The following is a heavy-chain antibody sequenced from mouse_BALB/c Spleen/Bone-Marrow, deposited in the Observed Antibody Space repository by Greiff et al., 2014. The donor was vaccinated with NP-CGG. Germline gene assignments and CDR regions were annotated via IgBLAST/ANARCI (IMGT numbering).Heavy chain of an antibody. J-gene: IGHJ2*01. CDR1: GYTFTSYD. CDR2: IYPGDGST. Sequence: VKLMESGPELVKPGALVKISCKASGYTFTSYDINWVKQRPGQGLEWIGWIYPGDGSTKYNEKFKGKATLTADRSSSTAYMQLSSLTSENSAVYFCARSDDGFPYSCDSWGQGTTLAVSS. V-gene: IGHV1S56*01. D-gene: IGHD2-3*01. CDR3: ARSDDGFPYSCDS.